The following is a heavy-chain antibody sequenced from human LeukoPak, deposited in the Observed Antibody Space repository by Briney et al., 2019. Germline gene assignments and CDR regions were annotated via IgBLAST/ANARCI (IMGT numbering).Heavy chain of an antibody. V-gene: IGHV3-73*01. D-gene: IGHD2/OR15-2a*01. Sequence: PGGSLRLSCAVSGFTLSGPAMHWVRQASGKGLEWVGRIRSKASNYATAYAASVEGRFTISRDDSKNTAYLQMNSLKTEDTAVYYCTSRLFPFDFWGQGTLVTVSS. CDR2: IRSKASNYAT. CDR3: TSRLFPFDF. J-gene: IGHJ4*02. CDR1: GFTLSGPA.